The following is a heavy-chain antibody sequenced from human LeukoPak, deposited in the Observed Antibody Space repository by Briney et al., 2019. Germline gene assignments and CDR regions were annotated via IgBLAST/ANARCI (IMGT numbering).Heavy chain of an antibody. CDR1: GGSISSYY. D-gene: IGHD3-3*01. CDR3: ARDRTYYDFWSGYGLPSSGNWFDP. Sequence: SETLSLTCTVSGGSISSYYWSWIRQPAGKGLEWIGRIYTSGSTNYNPSLKSRVTMSVDTSKNQFSLKLSSVTAADTAVYYCARDRTYYDFWSGYGLPSSGNWFDPWGQGTLVTVSS. J-gene: IGHJ5*02. CDR2: IYTSGST. V-gene: IGHV4-4*07.